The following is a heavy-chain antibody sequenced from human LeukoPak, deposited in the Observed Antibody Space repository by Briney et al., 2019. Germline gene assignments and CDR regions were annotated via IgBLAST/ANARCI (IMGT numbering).Heavy chain of an antibody. Sequence: PGGSLRLSCAASGFTVSSNHMSWVRQAPGKGLKWVSIIYSGGTTYYAGSVKGRFTISRDNSKNTLYLQMDTLRAEDTAVYYCARDADYGGSPDAFDDWGRGTIVTVSS. CDR2: IYSGGTT. D-gene: IGHD4-23*01. V-gene: IGHV3-53*01. J-gene: IGHJ3*01. CDR1: GFTVSSNH. CDR3: ARDADYGGSPDAFDD.